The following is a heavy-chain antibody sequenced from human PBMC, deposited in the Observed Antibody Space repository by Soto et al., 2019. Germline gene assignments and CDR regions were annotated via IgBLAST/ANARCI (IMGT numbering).Heavy chain of an antibody. CDR1: GFTFSTSG. J-gene: IGHJ3*02. CDR2: ISGSGDYT. D-gene: IGHD4-17*01. Sequence: EVQLLESGGGLVQPGGSLRLSCSASGFTFSTSGMRWVRQAPGKGLEWVSSISGSGDYTNYADSVKGRFTISRDNSKNTLYLQINSLTAEDTAVYYCANHGGFDIWGQGTIVAVSS. V-gene: IGHV3-23*01. CDR3: ANHGGFDI.